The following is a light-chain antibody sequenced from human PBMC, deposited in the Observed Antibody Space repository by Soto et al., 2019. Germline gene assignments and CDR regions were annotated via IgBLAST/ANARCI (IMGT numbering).Light chain of an antibody. J-gene: IGKJ4*01. CDR1: QSVASN. CDR3: QRYNNWPLT. CDR2: AAS. Sequence: EMAVTQSPATLSVSPGERATLSCRASQSVASNLAWYQQKPGQTPRLLIYAASTRATGIPARFSGSGSGTDFTLTISSLQPDDFAVYYCQRYNNWPLTFGGGTKVDIK. V-gene: IGKV3-15*01.